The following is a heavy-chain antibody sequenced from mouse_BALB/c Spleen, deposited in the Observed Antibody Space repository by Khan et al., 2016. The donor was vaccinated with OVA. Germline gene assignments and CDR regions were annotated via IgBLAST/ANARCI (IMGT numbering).Heavy chain of an antibody. V-gene: IGHV3-2*02. D-gene: IGHD1-1*01. CDR2: ISYSGST. J-gene: IGHJ4*01. CDR1: GYSITSNYA. Sequence: EVKLEESGPGLVKPSQSLSLTCTVTGYSITSNYAWNWIRQFPGNKLEWMGYISYSGSTNYNPYLKSRISITRDTSKNQFFLQLNSVTTEDTATYYCARGNYYGYAMDYWGQGTSITVSS. CDR3: ARGNYYGYAMDY.